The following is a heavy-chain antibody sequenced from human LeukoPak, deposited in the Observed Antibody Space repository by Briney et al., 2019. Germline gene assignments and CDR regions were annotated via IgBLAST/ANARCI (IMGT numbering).Heavy chain of an antibody. V-gene: IGHV3-33*01. CDR2: IWYDGSNK. CDR3: ARLEAGFSYYYYYGMDV. D-gene: IGHD6-13*01. Sequence: PGGSLRLSCAASGFTFSSYGMHWVRQAPGKGLEWVAVIWYDGSNKYYADSVKGRFTISRDNSKNTLYLQMNSLRAEDTAVYYCARLEAGFSYYYYYGMDVWGQGTAVTVSS. J-gene: IGHJ6*02. CDR1: GFTFSSYG.